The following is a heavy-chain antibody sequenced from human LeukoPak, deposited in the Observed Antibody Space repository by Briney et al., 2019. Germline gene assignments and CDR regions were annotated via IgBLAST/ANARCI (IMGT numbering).Heavy chain of an antibody. CDR1: GFTFSSYG. V-gene: IGHV3-30-3*01. Sequence: GGSLRLSCAASGFTFSSYGMQWVRQAPGKGLEWVAVISYDGNNKYYADSVKGRFTISRDNSKNTLYLQMNSPRAEDTAVYYCARDRIRGDYWGQGTLVTVSS. CDR2: ISYDGNNK. J-gene: IGHJ4*02. D-gene: IGHD1-14*01. CDR3: ARDRIRGDY.